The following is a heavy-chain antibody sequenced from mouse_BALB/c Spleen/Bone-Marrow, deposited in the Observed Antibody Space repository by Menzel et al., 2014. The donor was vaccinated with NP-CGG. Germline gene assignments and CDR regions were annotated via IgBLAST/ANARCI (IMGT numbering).Heavy chain of an antibody. V-gene: IGHV1S34*01. CDR2: ISCYNGDT. CDR3: ARGHWDVGYWYFDV. Sequence: LVKTGASVKISCKASGYSFTGYYMPWVKQSHGTSLAWIGYISCYNGDTRYTQTFKGKATFPVDTSSSTAYLHCNSLTSEDSAVYYCARGHWDVGYWYFDVWGALTTVTVAS. J-gene: IGHJ1*01. D-gene: IGHD4-1*01. CDR1: GYSFTGYY.